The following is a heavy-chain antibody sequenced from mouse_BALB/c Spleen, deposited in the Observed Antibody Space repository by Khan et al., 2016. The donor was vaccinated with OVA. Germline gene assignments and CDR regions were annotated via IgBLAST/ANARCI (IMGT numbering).Heavy chain of an antibody. CDR2: IAHANGNN. CDR3: TSRDYEAMDY. Sequence: VQLKESGAELVRPGALVKLSCKASGFNITDYYIHWVKQRPEQGLEWIGWIAHANGNNIYDPKFQGKASITAETSSNKAYLQLSNLTSEDPAVYYCTSRDYEAMDYWGQGTSVAVST. CDR1: GFNITDYY. V-gene: IGHV14-1*02. D-gene: IGHD2-4*01. J-gene: IGHJ4*01.